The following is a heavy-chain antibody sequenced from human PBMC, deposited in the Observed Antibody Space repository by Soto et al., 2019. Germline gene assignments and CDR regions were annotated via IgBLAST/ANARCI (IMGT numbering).Heavy chain of an antibody. Sequence: GGSLRLSCAASGFTFTSFAMHWVLQAPGKGLEYVSAISSNGGSTYYANSVKGRFTISRDNSKNTLYLQMGSLRAEDMAVYYCARSYYYDSSGYYGFDYWGQGTLVTVSS. V-gene: IGHV3-64*01. J-gene: IGHJ4*02. CDR1: GFTFTSFA. CDR3: ARSYYYDSSGYYGFDY. D-gene: IGHD3-22*01. CDR2: ISSNGGST.